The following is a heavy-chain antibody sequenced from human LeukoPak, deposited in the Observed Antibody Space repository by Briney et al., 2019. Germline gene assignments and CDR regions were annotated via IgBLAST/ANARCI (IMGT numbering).Heavy chain of an antibody. D-gene: IGHD3-16*01. Sequence: GSLEPPLATLGFTFSSFWIERAPQAPGKGLEWVASINHNGNVNYYVDSVKGRFTISRDNAKNSLYLQMSNLRAEDTAVYFCARGGGLDVWGQGATVTVSS. CDR2: INHNGNVN. CDR3: ARGGGLDV. CDR1: GFTFSSFW. V-gene: IGHV3-7*03. J-gene: IGHJ6*02.